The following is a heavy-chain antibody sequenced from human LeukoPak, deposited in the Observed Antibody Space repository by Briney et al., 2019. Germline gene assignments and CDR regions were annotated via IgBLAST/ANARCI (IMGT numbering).Heavy chain of an antibody. Sequence: PGGSLILSCTTPGFIFSNYWMSWVRQTPGRGLEWVGNMKSEGSERYYLDSVKGRFTISRDNAKNSLYLQMSGLRDEDTAVYYCVRDRGYDGDFFDYWGQGTLVTVSS. CDR3: VRDRGYDGDFFDY. J-gene: IGHJ4*02. CDR1: GFIFSNYW. D-gene: IGHD5-12*01. CDR2: MKSEGSER. V-gene: IGHV3-7*05.